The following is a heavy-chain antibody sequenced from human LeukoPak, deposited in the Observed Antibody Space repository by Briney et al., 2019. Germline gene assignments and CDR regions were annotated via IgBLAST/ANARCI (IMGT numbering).Heavy chain of an antibody. J-gene: IGHJ4*02. CDR2: IDPRDGDT. Sequence: GASVKVSCKTSGYTFTDYYIHWVRQAPGQGLEWLGWIDPRDGDTNYSDKFRGRVPITTDTSINTAYMELSSLTFDDTAVFFCARVKYYLYAYWGQGTLLTVSS. CDR1: GYTFTDYY. D-gene: IGHD2/OR15-2a*01. CDR3: ARVKYYLYAY. V-gene: IGHV1-2*07.